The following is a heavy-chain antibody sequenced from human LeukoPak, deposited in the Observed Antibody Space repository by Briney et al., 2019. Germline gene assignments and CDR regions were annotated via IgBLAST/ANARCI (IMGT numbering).Heavy chain of an antibody. D-gene: IGHD5-12*01. CDR3: ARCGYTGTSFNY. CDR2: ISYGGST. CDR1: NGSIDNYY. V-gene: IGHV4-59*08. J-gene: IGHJ4*02. Sequence: SETLSLTCTVSNGSIDNYYWSWIRQPPGKGLEWIGYISYGGSTNYSPSLKSRVTISVDSSKHQFSLKLNSVTAADTAVYYCARCGYTGTSFNYWGQGTLVTVSS.